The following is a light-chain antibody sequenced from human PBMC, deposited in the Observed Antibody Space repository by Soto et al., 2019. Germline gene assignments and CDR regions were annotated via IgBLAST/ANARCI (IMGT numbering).Light chain of an antibody. V-gene: IGKV3-20*01. CDR2: GAS. J-gene: IGKJ1*01. CDR1: KRFSDNY. Sequence: ENVLSLDPGTLSLSVGVRASLSCTASKRFSDNYLAWYQLRPGQAPRLLIYGASSRAAGIPDRFSGSGSGTDFTLTISRLEPEDFAVYYCQVYGSSPKTFGQGTKVDIK. CDR3: QVYGSSPKT.